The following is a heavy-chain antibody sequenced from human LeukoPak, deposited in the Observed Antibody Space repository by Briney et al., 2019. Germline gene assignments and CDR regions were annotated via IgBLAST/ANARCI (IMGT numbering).Heavy chain of an antibody. D-gene: IGHD3-22*01. CDR1: GYTFTGYY. J-gene: IGHJ6*03. Sequence: GASVKVSCKASGYTFTGYYMHWVRQAPGQGLEWMGWINPNSGGTNYAQKFQGRVTMTRDTSISTAYMELSRLRSDDTAVYYCARDQGSWLLLRSYYYYMDVWGKGTTVTVSS. V-gene: IGHV1-2*02. CDR2: INPNSGGT. CDR3: ARDQGSWLLLRSYYYYMDV.